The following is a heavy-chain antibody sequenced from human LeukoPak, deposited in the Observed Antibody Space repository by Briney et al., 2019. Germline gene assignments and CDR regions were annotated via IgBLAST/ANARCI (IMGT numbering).Heavy chain of an antibody. J-gene: IGHJ4*02. CDR1: GFTFSSYA. D-gene: IGHD3-16*02. V-gene: IGHV3-23*01. Sequence: GGSLRLSCAASGFTFSSYAMSWVRQAPGKGLEWVSAISGSGGSTYYADSVKGRFTISRDNSNNTLYLQMNSLRAEDTAVYYCARDYVWGSYRYSFDYWGQGTLVTVSS. CDR2: ISGSGGST. CDR3: ARDYVWGSYRYSFDY.